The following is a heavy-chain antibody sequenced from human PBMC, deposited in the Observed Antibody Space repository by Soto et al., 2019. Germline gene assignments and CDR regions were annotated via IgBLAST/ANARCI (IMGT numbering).Heavy chain of an antibody. CDR2: ISDNGDGR. CDR3: AKEWAAVGQLYLDS. D-gene: IGHD6-13*01. V-gene: IGHV3-23*01. CDR1: GFAFSSYA. Sequence: PGGSLRLSCAASGFAFSSYAMSWVRQAPGKAPEWVSGISDNGDGRYYGDSVKGRFTISRDNSKNTLYLQMNSLRAEDTALYYCAKEWAAVGQLYLDSWGQGTLVTVSS. J-gene: IGHJ4*02.